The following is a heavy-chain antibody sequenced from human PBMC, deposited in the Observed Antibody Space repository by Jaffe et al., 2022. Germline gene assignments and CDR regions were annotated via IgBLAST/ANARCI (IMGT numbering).Heavy chain of an antibody. CDR2: INHSGST. CDR3: ARERYPTMVRGAQPYYFDY. Sequence: QVQLQQWGAGLLKPSETLSLTCAVYGGSFSGYYWSWIRQPPGKGLEWIGEINHSGSTNYNPSLKSRVTISVDTSKNQFSLKLSSVTAADTAVYYCARERYPTMVRGAQPYYFDYWGQGTLVTVSS. J-gene: IGHJ4*02. V-gene: IGHV4-34*01. D-gene: IGHD3-10*01. CDR1: GGSFSGYY.